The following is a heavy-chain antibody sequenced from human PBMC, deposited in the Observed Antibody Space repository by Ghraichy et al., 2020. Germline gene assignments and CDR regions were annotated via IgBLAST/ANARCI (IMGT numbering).Heavy chain of an antibody. J-gene: IGHJ6*02. CDR3: ATEQADWNKERRNYYYYGMDV. V-gene: IGHV1-8*01. CDR1: GYTFTSYD. Sequence: ASVKVSCKASGYTFTSYDINWVRQAPGQGLEWMGWMNPNSGNTGYAQKFQGRVTMTRNTSISTAYMELSSLRSEDTAVYYCATEQADWNKERRNYYYYGMDVWGQGTTVTVSS. D-gene: IGHD1/OR15-1a*01. CDR2: MNPNSGNT.